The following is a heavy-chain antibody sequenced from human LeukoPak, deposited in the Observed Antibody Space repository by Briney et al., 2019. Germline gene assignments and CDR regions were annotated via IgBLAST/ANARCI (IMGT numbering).Heavy chain of an antibody. V-gene: IGHV1-8*01. CDR1: VYTFTSYD. Sequence: ASVKVSCKASVYTFTSYDINWVRHSPGPGVEWMGWMNPNSGNTGYAQKFQGRVTMTRNTSISTAYMELSSLRSEDTAVYYCEKYSGYVAFDIWGQGTMVTVSS. D-gene: IGHD5-12*01. CDR3: EKYSGYVAFDI. CDR2: MNPNSGNT. J-gene: IGHJ3*02.